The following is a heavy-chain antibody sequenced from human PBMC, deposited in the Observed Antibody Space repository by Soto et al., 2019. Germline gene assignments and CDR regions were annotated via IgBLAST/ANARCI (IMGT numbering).Heavy chain of an antibody. CDR1: GFTFSSYA. D-gene: IGHD6-13*01. V-gene: IGHV3-23*01. CDR3: AKENGYSSSWFEFDY. CDR2: ISGSGGST. Sequence: EVQLLESGGGLVQPGGSLRLSCAASGFTFSSYAMSWVRQAPGKGLEWVSAISGSGGSTYYADSVKGRFTISRDNSKNPLYRQMNSLRAEDTAVYYCAKENGYSSSWFEFDYWGQGTLVTVSS. J-gene: IGHJ4*02.